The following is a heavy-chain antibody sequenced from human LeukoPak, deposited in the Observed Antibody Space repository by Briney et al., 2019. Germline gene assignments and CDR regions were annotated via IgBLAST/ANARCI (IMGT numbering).Heavy chain of an antibody. CDR2: INPNSGGT. Sequence: ASVKVSCKASGYTFTGYYMHWVRQAPGQGLEWMGWINPNSGGTNYAQKFQGRVTMTRDTSISTAYMELGRLRCDDTAVYYCAREPIVGATGYFDYWGQGTLVTVSS. D-gene: IGHD1-26*01. CDR1: GYTFTGYY. J-gene: IGHJ4*02. CDR3: AREPIVGATGYFDY. V-gene: IGHV1-2*02.